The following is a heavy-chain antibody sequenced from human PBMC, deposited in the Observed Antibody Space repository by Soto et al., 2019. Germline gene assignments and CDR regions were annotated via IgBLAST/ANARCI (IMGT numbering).Heavy chain of an antibody. CDR2: ISDSGANT. CDR1: GFMFSNYA. V-gene: IGHV3-23*01. J-gene: IGHJ4*01. Sequence: EVQLLESGGGLLQPGGSLRLSCAASGFMFSNYAMSWVRQAPGKGLEWVSSISDSGANTYYADPVTGRFTISRDNSKNTLHLQMSSLRAEDTAVYYCAKQIYASGSFLFDYWGYGTLVTVSS. D-gene: IGHD6-19*01. CDR3: AKQIYASGSFLFDY.